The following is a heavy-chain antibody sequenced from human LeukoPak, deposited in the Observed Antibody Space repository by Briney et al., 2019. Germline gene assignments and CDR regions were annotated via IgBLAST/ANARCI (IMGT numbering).Heavy chain of an antibody. V-gene: IGHV4-39*07. CDR1: GDSISGTSHF. J-gene: IGHJ4*02. D-gene: IGHD6-19*01. CDR2: IYYRGTT. Sequence: SETLSLTCTVSGDSISGTSHFWDWIRQPPGKGLEWIGSIYYRGTTYYNPSLKSRVTISVDTSKNQFSLNLTSVTAADTAVYYCARETGSGHGLGYWGQGTPVTVSS. CDR3: ARETGSGHGLGY.